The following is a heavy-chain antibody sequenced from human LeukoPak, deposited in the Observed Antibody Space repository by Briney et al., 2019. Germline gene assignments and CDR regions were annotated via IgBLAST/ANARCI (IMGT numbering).Heavy chain of an antibody. J-gene: IGHJ5*02. Sequence: GGSLRLSCAASGFTFDDYAMHWVRQAPGKGLEWVSAISGSGGSTYYADSVKGRFTISRDNSKNTLYLQMNSLRAEDTAVYYCAKLNTMIVVKVGENWFDPWGQGTLVTVSS. CDR2: ISGSGGST. V-gene: IGHV3-23*01. D-gene: IGHD3-22*01. CDR1: GFTFDDYA. CDR3: AKLNTMIVVKVGENWFDP.